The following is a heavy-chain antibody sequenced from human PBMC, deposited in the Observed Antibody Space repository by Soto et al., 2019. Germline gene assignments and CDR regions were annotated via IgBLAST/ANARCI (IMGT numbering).Heavy chain of an antibody. CDR2: MNPNSGNT. CDR1: GYTFTSYD. V-gene: IGHV1-8*01. Sequence: EASVKVSCKASGYTFTSYDINWVRQATGQGLEWMRWMNPNSGNTGYAQKFQGRVTMTRNTSISTAYMELSSLRSEDTAVYYCARLLPKSSLWFGDLTRSDYMDVWGKGTTVTVSS. CDR3: ARLLPKSSLWFGDLTRSDYMDV. D-gene: IGHD3-10*01. J-gene: IGHJ6*03.